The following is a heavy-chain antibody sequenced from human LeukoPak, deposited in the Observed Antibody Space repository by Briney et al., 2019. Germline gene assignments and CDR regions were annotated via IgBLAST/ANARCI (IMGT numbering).Heavy chain of an antibody. CDR3: AREMAVTDGAFDI. V-gene: IGHV3-53*01. Sequence: GGSLRLSCAASGFTVSSNYMSWVRQAPGKGLEWVSVIYSGGSTYYAGSVKGRFTISRDNSKNTLYLQMNSLRAEDTAVYYCAREMAVTDGAFDIWGQGTMVTVSS. J-gene: IGHJ3*02. CDR2: IYSGGST. CDR1: GFTVSSNY. D-gene: IGHD2-21*02.